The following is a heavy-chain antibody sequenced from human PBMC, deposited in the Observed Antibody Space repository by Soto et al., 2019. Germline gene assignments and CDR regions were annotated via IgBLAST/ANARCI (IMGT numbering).Heavy chain of an antibody. D-gene: IGHD3-9*01. CDR3: ARDVGGAVVDLYSFDY. CDR2: ISSGSSYI. Sequence: GGSLRLSCAASGFTFSSFNMNWVRQSPGKGLEWVSSISSGSSYIYYADSLKGRFTISRDNAKNSLYLQMNSLRVEDTAVYYCARDVGGAVVDLYSFDYWGQGTLVTVSS. CDR1: GFTFSSFN. V-gene: IGHV3-21*01. J-gene: IGHJ4*02.